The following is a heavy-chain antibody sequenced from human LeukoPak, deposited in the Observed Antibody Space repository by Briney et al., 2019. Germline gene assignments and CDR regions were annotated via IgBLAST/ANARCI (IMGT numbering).Heavy chain of an antibody. CDR2: IYAGDSET. D-gene: IGHD2-15*01. V-gene: IGHV5-51*01. CDR3: ARSVDCRGDGCYPNWFDS. Sequence: GESLKISCKASGYYFTDYWLGWVRQMPGKGLEWMGIIYAGDSETRYSPSFRGRVTISVDKSTTTAYLQWDSLKASDTAMYYCARSVDCRGDGCYPNWFDSWGQGTLVTVSS. J-gene: IGHJ5*01. CDR1: GYYFTDYW.